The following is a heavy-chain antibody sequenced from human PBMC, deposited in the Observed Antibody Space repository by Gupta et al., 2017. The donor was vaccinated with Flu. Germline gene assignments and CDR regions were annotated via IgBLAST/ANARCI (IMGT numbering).Heavy chain of an antibody. CDR3: ARVKTPRGIQLLFY. D-gene: IGHD5-18*01. CDR1: GCTFRDYY. Sequence: QVQLVESGGGLVKPGGSLRLSCAAPGCTFRDYYMSWIRQAPGKGLEWVSYISSSGSTIYYADPVKGPFTISRDNAKNSLYLQLNRLRAEDTAVYYCARVKTPRGIQLLFYWGQGTLVTVSS. V-gene: IGHV3-11*01. CDR2: ISSSGSTI. J-gene: IGHJ4*02.